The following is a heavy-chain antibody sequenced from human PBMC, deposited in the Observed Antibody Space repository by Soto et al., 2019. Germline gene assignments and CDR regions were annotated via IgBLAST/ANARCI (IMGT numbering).Heavy chain of an antibody. V-gene: IGHV1-58*01. J-gene: IGHJ6*02. CDR2: IVVGSGNT. CDR1: GFTFSSPA. CDR3: AAGYCSGGTCYPRYYYGMDV. Sequence: AASVKVSCKASGFTFSSPAVQWVRQARGQRLEWIGWIVVGSGNTNYAQKFQERVAITRDMSTSTAYMELRSLRSEDTAVYYCAAGYCSGGTCYPRYYYGMDVWGQGTTVTVSS. D-gene: IGHD2-15*01.